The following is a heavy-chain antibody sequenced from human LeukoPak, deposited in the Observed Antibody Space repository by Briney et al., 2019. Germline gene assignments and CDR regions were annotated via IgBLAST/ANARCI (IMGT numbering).Heavy chain of an antibody. J-gene: IGHJ6*02. V-gene: IGHV4-59*01. CDR1: GGSISSYY. CDR2: IYYSGST. D-gene: IGHD1-1*01. CDR3: ARGTLDIYYYYGMDV. Sequence: SETLSLTCTVSGGSISSYYWSWIRQPPGKGLEWIGYIYYSGSTNYNPSLKSRVTISVDTSKNQFSLKLSSVTAADTAAYYCARGTLDIYYYYGMDVWGQGTTVTVSS.